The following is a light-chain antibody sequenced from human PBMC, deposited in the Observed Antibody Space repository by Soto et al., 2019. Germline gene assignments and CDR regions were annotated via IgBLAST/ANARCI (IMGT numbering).Light chain of an antibody. CDR2: AAS. J-gene: IGKJ4*01. CDR3: QRYDNWPLT. Sequence: EIVLTQSPGTLSLSPGERATLSCRASQTVSSSFLAWYQQTPGQAPRLLIYAASSRATGIPDRFSGSGSGTDFTLTISRLEPEECAVYYCQRYDNWPLTFGGGTKVDIK. CDR1: QTVSSSF. V-gene: IGKV3-20*01.